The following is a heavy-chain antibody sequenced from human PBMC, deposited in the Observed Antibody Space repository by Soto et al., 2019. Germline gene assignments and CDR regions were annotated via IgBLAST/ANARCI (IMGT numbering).Heavy chain of an antibody. V-gene: IGHV1-69*02. CDR1: GGTFSTYT. Sequence: QVHLVQSGAEVKKPGSSVKVSCKAAGGTFSTYTPIWVRQAPGQGLEWMGRIIPMLTVTNSAQKFQGRVTLTADKSTSTAFMELTSLRSDDTAVYYCSIGSCSAETFDVWGQGTMVTVSS. CDR2: IIPMLTVT. CDR3: SIGSCSAETFDV. J-gene: IGHJ3*01. D-gene: IGHD2-2*01.